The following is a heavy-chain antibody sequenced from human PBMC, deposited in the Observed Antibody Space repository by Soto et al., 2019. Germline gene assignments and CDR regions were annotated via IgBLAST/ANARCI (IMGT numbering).Heavy chain of an antibody. Sequence: EVPLVESGGGLVQPGGSLRLSCAASGFTFSSYDMNWVRQAPGKGLEWVSYISSSSSTIYYADSVKGRFTISRDNAKNSLYLHMNSLRAEDTAVYYCAGHGGQWLNWFDPWGQGILVTVSS. V-gene: IGHV3-48*01. CDR3: AGHGGQWLNWFDP. CDR1: GFTFSSYD. D-gene: IGHD6-19*01. J-gene: IGHJ5*02. CDR2: ISSSSSTI.